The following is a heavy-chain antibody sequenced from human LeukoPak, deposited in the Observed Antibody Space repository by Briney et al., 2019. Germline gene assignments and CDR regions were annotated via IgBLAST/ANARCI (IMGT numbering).Heavy chain of an antibody. CDR1: GYTFSSYG. CDR3: ARDGYQPLDVTYFQH. CDR2: ISAYNGNT. V-gene: IGHV1-18*01. Sequence: ASVKVSCKTSGYTFSSYGISWVRQAPGQGLEWMGWISAYNGNTNYAQKIQGRVTMTTDTSTSTAYMALRSLRSDDTAVYYCARDGYQPLDVTYFQHWGQGTLVTVSS. J-gene: IGHJ1*01. D-gene: IGHD2-2*01.